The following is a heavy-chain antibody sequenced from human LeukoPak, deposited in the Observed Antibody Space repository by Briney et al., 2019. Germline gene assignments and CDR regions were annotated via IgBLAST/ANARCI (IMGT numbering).Heavy chain of an antibody. CDR1: GFTFSSYA. CDR2: ISSSSSYT. D-gene: IGHD2-2*01. V-gene: IGHV3-21*05. J-gene: IGHJ4*02. Sequence: GGSLRLSCAASGFTFSSYAMSWVRQAPGKGLEWVSYISSSSSYTNYADSVKGRFTISRDNAKNSLYLQMNSLRAEDTAVYYCATRVVPASYWGQGALVTVSS. CDR3: ATRVVPASY.